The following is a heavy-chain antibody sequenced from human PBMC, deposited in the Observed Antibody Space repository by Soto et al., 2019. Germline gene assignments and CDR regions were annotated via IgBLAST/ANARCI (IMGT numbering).Heavy chain of an antibody. V-gene: IGHV3-11*05. Sequence: PGGSLRLSCAASGFTFSDYYMSWIRQAPGKGLEWVSYISSSSSYTNYADSVKGRFTISRDNSKNTLYLQMNSLRAEDTAVYYCAKEVPLYYDFWSGPFDYWGQGTLVTVSS. CDR2: ISSSSSYT. CDR1: GFTFSDYY. D-gene: IGHD3-3*01. J-gene: IGHJ4*02. CDR3: AKEVPLYYDFWSGPFDY.